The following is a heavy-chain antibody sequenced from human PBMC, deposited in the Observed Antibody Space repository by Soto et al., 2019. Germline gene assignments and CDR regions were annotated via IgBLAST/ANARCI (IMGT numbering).Heavy chain of an antibody. V-gene: IGHV4-34*01. Sequence: QVQLQQWGAGLLKPSETLSLTCTVYGGSSSSYYWSWIRQPPGKGLEWIGEINHSGNTNYNPSLKSRVTISIDTSKNQFSLKLSSVTAADTAVYYCAKPKRYTSGWYRDAFDIWGQGTMVTVSS. CDR3: AKPKRYTSGWYRDAFDI. CDR2: INHSGNT. D-gene: IGHD6-19*01. J-gene: IGHJ3*02. CDR1: GGSSSSYY.